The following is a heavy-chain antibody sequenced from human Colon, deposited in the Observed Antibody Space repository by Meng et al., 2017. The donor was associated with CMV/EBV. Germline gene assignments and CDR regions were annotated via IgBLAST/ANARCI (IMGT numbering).Heavy chain of an antibody. V-gene: IGHV3-48*04. J-gene: IGHJ6*02. D-gene: IGHD6-13*01. CDR1: GFTFSSYS. CDR2: LSGSRTII. CDR3: ARGGQQLAHGMDV. Sequence: GESLKISCAASGFTFSSYSMNWVRQAPGKGLEWVAYLSGSRTIIDYADSVKGRFTISRDNAKNSLYLEMNSLRAEDTAVYYCARGGQQLAHGMDVWGQGTTVTVSS.